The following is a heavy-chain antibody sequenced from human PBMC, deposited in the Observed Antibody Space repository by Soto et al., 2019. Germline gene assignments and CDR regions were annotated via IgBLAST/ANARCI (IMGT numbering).Heavy chain of an antibody. CDR2: IFDSGTT. CDR3: AREVSWIGGFDY. J-gene: IGHJ4*02. Sequence: QVQLEQSGPGLVKPSQTLSLTCKISGGSISSVNHYWSWIRQSPGEGLEWIGYIFDSGTTHYNPSLKGRVNISGATSQSQFSLTIHSVTVADTAVYYCAREVSWIGGFDYWGQGTLVTVSS. V-gene: IGHV4-30-4*01. D-gene: IGHD2-15*01. CDR1: GGSISSVNHY.